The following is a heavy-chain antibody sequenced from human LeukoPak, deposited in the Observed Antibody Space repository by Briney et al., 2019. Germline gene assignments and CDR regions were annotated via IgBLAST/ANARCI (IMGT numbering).Heavy chain of an antibody. V-gene: IGHV1-69*01. J-gene: IGHJ4*02. CDR3: ARARYCSSTSCYSDPYYFDY. Sequence: SVKVSCKASGGTFSSYAISWVRQAPGQGLEWMGGIIPIFSTANYAQKFQGRVTITADESTSTAYMELSSLRSEDTAVYYCARARYCSSTSCYSDPYYFDYWGQGTLVTVSS. CDR1: GGTFSSYA. CDR2: IIPIFSTA. D-gene: IGHD2-2*01.